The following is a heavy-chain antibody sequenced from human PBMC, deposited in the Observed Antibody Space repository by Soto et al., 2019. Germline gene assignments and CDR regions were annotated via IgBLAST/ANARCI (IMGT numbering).Heavy chain of an antibody. CDR3: ARDVPRGLSLAAAGTGTYYGMDV. CDR2: ISAYNGNT. V-gene: IGHV1-18*04. J-gene: IGHJ6*04. CDR1: GYTFTSYG. Sequence: ASVKVSCKASGYTFTSYGISWVRQAPGQGLEWMGWISAYNGNTNYAQKLQGRVTMTTDTSTSTAYMELRSLRSDDTAVYYCARDVPRGLSLAAAGTGTYYGMDVWDKGNTVTVSS. D-gene: IGHD6-13*01.